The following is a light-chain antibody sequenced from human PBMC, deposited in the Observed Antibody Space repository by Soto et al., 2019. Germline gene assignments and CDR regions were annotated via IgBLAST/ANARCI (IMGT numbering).Light chain of an antibody. J-gene: IGLJ1*01. CDR1: SSDVGGYNY. Sequence: QSALTQPASVSGSPGQSITISCTGTSSDVGGYNYVSWYQLHPGKAPKLMISEVTNRPSGVSSRFSGSKSGNTASLTISGLQADDEDDYYCSSYTSNSNPYVFGTGTKLTVL. CDR2: EVT. V-gene: IGLV2-14*01. CDR3: SSYTSNSNPYV.